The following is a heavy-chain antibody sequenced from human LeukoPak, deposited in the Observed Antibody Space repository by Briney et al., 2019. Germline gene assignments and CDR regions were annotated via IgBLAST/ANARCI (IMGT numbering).Heavy chain of an antibody. Sequence: ASVKVSCKASGYTFTSYGISRVRQAPGQGLERMGWISAYNGTTNYAQKLQGRVTMTTDTSTSTAYMELRSLRSDDTAVYYCARDSGLKYYGSGSYYPFDYWGQGTLVTVFS. J-gene: IGHJ4*02. D-gene: IGHD3-10*01. V-gene: IGHV1-18*01. CDR2: ISAYNGTT. CDR3: ARDSGLKYYGSGSYYPFDY. CDR1: GYTFTSYG.